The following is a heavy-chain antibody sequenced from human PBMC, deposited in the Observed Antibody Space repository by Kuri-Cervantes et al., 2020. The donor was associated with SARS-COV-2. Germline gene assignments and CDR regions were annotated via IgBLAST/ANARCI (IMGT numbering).Heavy chain of an antibody. CDR1: GFTFSSYW. CDR2: INSDGSST. Sequence: GESLKISCAASGFTFSSYWMHWVRQAPGKGLVWVSRINSDGSSTSYADSVKGRFTISRDNAKNTLYLQMNSLKTEDTAVYYCTTLIDYWGQGTLVTVSP. D-gene: IGHD1-1*01. V-gene: IGHV3-74*01. J-gene: IGHJ4*02. CDR3: TTLIDY.